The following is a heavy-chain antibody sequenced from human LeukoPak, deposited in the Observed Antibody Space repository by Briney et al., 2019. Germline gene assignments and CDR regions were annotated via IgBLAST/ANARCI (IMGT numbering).Heavy chain of an antibody. CDR3: ARTSDWNGGKASDI. CDR1: GFTFSDYY. J-gene: IGHJ3*02. Sequence: PGGSLRLSCAASGFTFSDYYMSWIRQAPGKGLEWIGSIHYRGNTYYNPSLKSRVTISVDTSKNEFSLKLSSVTAADTAVFYCARTSDWNGGKASDIWGHGTLVTVSS. D-gene: IGHD1-1*01. CDR2: IHYRGNT. V-gene: IGHV4-38-2*01.